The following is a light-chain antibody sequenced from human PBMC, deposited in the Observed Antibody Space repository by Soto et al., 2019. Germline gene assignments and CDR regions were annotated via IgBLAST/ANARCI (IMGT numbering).Light chain of an antibody. Sequence: EIVLTQSPATLSLSPGERATLSCRASQSVSNFLAWYHQKPCQAPRLLISDASNRATGIPGRFRGSGSGTDFSLTIRSLEPEYFAVYYWQQRSNWPWTFGQWTKLEIK. CDR3: QQRSNWPWT. CDR2: DAS. V-gene: IGKV3-11*01. CDR1: QSVSNF. J-gene: IGKJ1*01.